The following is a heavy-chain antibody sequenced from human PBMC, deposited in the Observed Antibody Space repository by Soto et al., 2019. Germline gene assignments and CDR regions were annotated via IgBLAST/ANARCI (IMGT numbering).Heavy chain of an antibody. D-gene: IGHD3-22*01. CDR3: ARDWAYYDSNGFFFDY. CDR2: IYYSGNT. V-gene: IGHV4-59*01. Sequence: PSETLSLTCTVSGDSISDYYWSWIRQPPGKGLEWIGYIYYSGNTNYNPSLKSRVTISDDTSMNQFSLRLSSVTAADAAGYYCARDWAYYDSNGFFFDYWGQGALVTVSS. CDR1: GDSISDYY. J-gene: IGHJ4*02.